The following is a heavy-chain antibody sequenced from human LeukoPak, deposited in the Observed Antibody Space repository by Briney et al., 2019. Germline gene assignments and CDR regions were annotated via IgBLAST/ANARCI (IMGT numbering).Heavy chain of an antibody. D-gene: IGHD3-10*01. CDR1: GGSISSYY. Sequence: SETLSLTCTVSGGSISSYYWSWIRQPPGKGLEWIGYIYYSGSTNYNPSLKSRVTISVDTSKNQFSLKLTSVTAADTAVYYCARRVLAVRGIGVFDPWGQGTLVTVSS. J-gene: IGHJ5*02. CDR3: ARRVLAVRGIGVFDP. V-gene: IGHV4-59*08. CDR2: IYYSGST.